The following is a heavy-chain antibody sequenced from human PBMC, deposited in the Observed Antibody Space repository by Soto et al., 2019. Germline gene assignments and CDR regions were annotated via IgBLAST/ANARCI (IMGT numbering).Heavy chain of an antibody. CDR1: GFTFSSYG. D-gene: IGHD3-22*01. J-gene: IGHJ4*02. Sequence: GGSLRLSCAASGFTFSSYGMHWVRQAPGKGLEWVAVISYDGSNKYYADSVKGRFTISRDNAKNSLYLQMNSLRAEDTAVYYCARDKVPKYYDSSGYPLGYFDYWGQGTLVTVSS. V-gene: IGHV3-30*03. CDR3: ARDKVPKYYDSSGYPLGYFDY. CDR2: ISYDGSNK.